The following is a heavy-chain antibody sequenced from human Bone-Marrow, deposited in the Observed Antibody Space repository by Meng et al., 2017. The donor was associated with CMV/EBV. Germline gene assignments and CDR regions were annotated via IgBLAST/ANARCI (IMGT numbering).Heavy chain of an antibody. CDR3: AKDRNRDVVVVPAAIPDS. CDR1: GFTFSSYD. V-gene: IGHV3-13*01. CDR2: IGTAGDT. J-gene: IGHJ4*02. D-gene: IGHD2-2*02. Sequence: GESLKISCAASGFTFSSYDMHWVRQATGKGLEWVSAIGTAGDTYYPGSVKGRFTISRENAKNSLYLQMNSLRAGDTAVHYCAKDRNRDVVVVPAAIPDSWGQGTLVTVSS.